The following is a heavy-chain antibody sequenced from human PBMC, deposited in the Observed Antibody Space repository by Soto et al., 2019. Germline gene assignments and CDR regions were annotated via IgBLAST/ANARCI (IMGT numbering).Heavy chain of an antibody. CDR2: INHSGST. J-gene: IGHJ4*02. CDR1: GGSFSGYY. Sequence: SETLSLTCAVYGGSFSGYYWSWIRQPPGKGLEWIGEINHSGSTNYNPSLKSRVTISVDTSKNQFSLKLSSVTVADTAVYYCAISFNGVTKSSGRQKNFDYRGQGTLVTVSS. D-gene: IGHD2-8*01. CDR3: AISFNGVTKSSGRQKNFDY. V-gene: IGHV4-34*01.